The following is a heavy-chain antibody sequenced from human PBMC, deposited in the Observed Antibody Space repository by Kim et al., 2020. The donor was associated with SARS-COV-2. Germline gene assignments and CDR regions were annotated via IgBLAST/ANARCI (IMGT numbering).Heavy chain of an antibody. CDR2: ISSDGSNK. Sequence: GGSLRLSCAASGFSFSSSGMHWVRQAPGKGLEWVASISSDGSNKYFADSVKGRFTISRDNSKNTLSLQMNSLRAEDTAVYHCARDTVYEGVGVWGQGTTVTVSS. J-gene: IGHJ6*02. CDR1: GFSFSSSG. CDR3: ARDTVYEGVGV. V-gene: IGHV3-30*03.